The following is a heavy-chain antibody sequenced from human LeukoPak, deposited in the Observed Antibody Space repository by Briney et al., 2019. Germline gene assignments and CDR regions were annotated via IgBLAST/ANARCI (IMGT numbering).Heavy chain of an antibody. CDR2: FDPEDGET. Sequence: ASVKVPCKVSGYTLTELSMHWVRQAPGKGLEWMGGFDPEDGETIYAQKFQGRVTMTEDTSTDTAYMELSSLRSEDTAVYYCATVAYCGGDCCPFDYWGQGTLVTVSS. D-gene: IGHD2-21*02. CDR1: GYTLTELS. CDR3: ATVAYCGGDCCPFDY. V-gene: IGHV1-24*01. J-gene: IGHJ4*02.